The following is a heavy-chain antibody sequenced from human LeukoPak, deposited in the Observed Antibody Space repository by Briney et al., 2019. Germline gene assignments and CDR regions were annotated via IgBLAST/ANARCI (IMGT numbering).Heavy chain of an antibody. Sequence: ASVKVSCKASGYTFTSYGISWVRQAPGQGLEWMGWISAYNGNTNYAQKLQGRVTMTTDTSTSTAYMELRSLRSDDTAVYYCARGEYYYGSGSSGFDYWGQGTLVTVSS. CDR2: ISAYNGNT. J-gene: IGHJ4*02. CDR1: GYTFTSYG. D-gene: IGHD3-10*01. CDR3: ARGEYYYGSGSSGFDY. V-gene: IGHV1-18*01.